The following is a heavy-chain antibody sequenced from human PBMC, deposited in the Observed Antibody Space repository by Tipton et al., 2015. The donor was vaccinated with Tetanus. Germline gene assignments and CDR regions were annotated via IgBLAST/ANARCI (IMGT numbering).Heavy chain of an antibody. D-gene: IGHD5-18*01. CDR2: IYYSGST. J-gene: IGHJ2*01. CDR1: GAPINRGGYY. V-gene: IGHV4-31*03. Sequence: TLSLTCTVSGAPINRGGYYWSWIRQHPGKGLEWIGYIYYSGSTYYNPSFKSRVTISVDTPKNQFSLKLTSLTVADTAVYYCARGGSYSYGPRGFDLWGRGTLVTVSS. CDR3: ARGGSYSYGPRGFDL.